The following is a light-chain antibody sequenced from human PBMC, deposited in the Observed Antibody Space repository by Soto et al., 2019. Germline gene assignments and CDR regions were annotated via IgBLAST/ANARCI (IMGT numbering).Light chain of an antibody. Sequence: EIVLTQTPGTLSVSPGERVTLSCRASQSVGRNYLAWYQQKPGQAPRLLIYDASSRATGIPYRFSGSGSGTDFTLTISRLEPVDFAVYYCQQYASSPLTFGGGAKVETK. CDR1: QSVGRNY. CDR2: DAS. J-gene: IGKJ4*01. CDR3: QQYASSPLT. V-gene: IGKV3-20*01.